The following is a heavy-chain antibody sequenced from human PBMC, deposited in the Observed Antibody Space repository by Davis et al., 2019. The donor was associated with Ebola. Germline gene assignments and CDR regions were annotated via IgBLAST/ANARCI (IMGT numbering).Heavy chain of an antibody. CDR3: ARLSCAGGSCANWLDA. Sequence: KVSCQGSGYTFTTYWIGWVRQMPGKGLEWMAIIYPADSDTRYSPSFQGQVTISADKSIRTVYLQWSSLRASDTAIYFCARLSCAGGSCANWLDAWGQGTLVTVSS. J-gene: IGHJ5*02. CDR2: IYPADSDT. D-gene: IGHD2-15*01. V-gene: IGHV5-51*01. CDR1: GYTFTTYW.